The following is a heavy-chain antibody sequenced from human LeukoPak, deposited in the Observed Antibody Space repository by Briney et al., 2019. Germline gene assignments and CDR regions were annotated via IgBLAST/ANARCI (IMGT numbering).Heavy chain of an antibody. D-gene: IGHD3/OR15-3a*01. Sequence: SETLSLTCTVSGGSISSYYWSWIRQPPGKGLEWIGYIYYSGSTNYNPSLDSRLTILVDTSKNQFSLRLRSVTAADTAVYYCARGSYDFSHWGQGTLVTVSS. CDR3: ARGSYDFSH. CDR2: IYYSGST. CDR1: GGSISSYY. V-gene: IGHV4-59*01. J-gene: IGHJ4*02.